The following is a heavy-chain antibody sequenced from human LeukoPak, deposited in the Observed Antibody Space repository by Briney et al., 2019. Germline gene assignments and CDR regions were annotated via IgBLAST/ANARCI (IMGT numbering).Heavy chain of an antibody. J-gene: IGHJ5*02. D-gene: IGHD1-26*01. CDR1: GFTFSGSA. V-gene: IGHV3-73*01. CDR3: TRDSGTYNWFDP. CDR2: IDKKDKGYAT. Sequence: GGSLRLSCAASGFTFSGSAIHWVRPSSGKGLEWVGQIDKKDKGYATATAYAASVKGRLTISRDDSINTAYLQMKSLKTEDTALYYCTRDSGTYNWFDPWGQGTLVTVSS.